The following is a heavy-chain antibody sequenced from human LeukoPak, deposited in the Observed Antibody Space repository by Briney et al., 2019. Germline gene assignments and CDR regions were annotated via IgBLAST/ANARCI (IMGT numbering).Heavy chain of an antibody. CDR3: ARQEGRYSSGWNP. CDR1: GYTFTNHW. CDR2: IYPGDSDT. Sequence: GESLKISCKGSGYTFTNHWIGWVRQMPGKGLEWMGIIYPGDSDTRYSPSFQGQVTISADKSISTAYLQWSSLKASDTAMYYCARQEGRYSSGWNPWGQGTQVTVSS. J-gene: IGHJ5*02. D-gene: IGHD6-19*01. V-gene: IGHV5-51*01.